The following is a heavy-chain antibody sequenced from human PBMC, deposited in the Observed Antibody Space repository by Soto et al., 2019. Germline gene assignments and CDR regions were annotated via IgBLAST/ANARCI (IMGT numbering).Heavy chain of an antibody. Sequence: ASVKVSCKASGYTFTSYGISWVRQAPGQGLEWMGWISAYNGNTNYAQKLQGRVTMTTDTSTSTAYMELRSLRSDDTAVYYCERDIRIGGATLDGMDVWGHGTPVTVS. CDR2: ISAYNGNT. J-gene: IGHJ6*02. CDR1: GYTFTSYG. D-gene: IGHD1-26*01. V-gene: IGHV1-18*04. CDR3: ERDIRIGGATLDGMDV.